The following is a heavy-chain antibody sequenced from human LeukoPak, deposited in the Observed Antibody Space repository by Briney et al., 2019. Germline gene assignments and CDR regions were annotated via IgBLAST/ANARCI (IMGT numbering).Heavy chain of an antibody. J-gene: IGHJ4*02. Sequence: ASVKVSCKVSGYTLTELSMHWVRQAPGKGLEWMGGFDPEDGETIYAQKLQGRVTMTTDTSTSTAYMELRSLRSDDTAVYYCARAGGDFWSGYYFDYWGQGTLVTVSS. CDR3: ARAGGDFWSGYYFDY. D-gene: IGHD3-3*01. CDR1: GYTLTELS. V-gene: IGHV1-24*01. CDR2: FDPEDGET.